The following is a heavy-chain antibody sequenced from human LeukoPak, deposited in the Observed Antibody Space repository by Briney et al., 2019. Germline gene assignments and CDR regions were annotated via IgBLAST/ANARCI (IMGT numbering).Heavy chain of an antibody. D-gene: IGHD6-13*01. CDR2: IYYSGST. J-gene: IGHJ3*02. Sequence: SETLSLTCTVSGGSISSYYWSWIRQPPGKGLEWIAYIYYSGSTNYNPSLKSRVTISVDTSKNQFSLKLSSVTAADTAVYYCARDGIGSSSWVGAFDIWGQGTMVTVSS. CDR1: GGSISSYY. V-gene: IGHV4-59*01. CDR3: ARDGIGSSSWVGAFDI.